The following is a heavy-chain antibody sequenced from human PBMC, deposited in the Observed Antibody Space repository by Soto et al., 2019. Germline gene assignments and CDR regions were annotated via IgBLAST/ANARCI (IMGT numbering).Heavy chain of an antibody. V-gene: IGHV4-39*01. Sequence: SETLSLTCTVSGGSISSSSYYWGWIRQPPGKGLEWIGSIYYSGSTYYNPSLKSRVTISVDTSKNQFSLKLSSVTAADTAVYYCARSIAAAGSRVYYYYYMDVWGKGTTVTVSS. J-gene: IGHJ6*03. CDR2: IYYSGST. CDR3: ARSIAAAGSRVYYYYYMDV. D-gene: IGHD6-13*01. CDR1: GGSISSSSYY.